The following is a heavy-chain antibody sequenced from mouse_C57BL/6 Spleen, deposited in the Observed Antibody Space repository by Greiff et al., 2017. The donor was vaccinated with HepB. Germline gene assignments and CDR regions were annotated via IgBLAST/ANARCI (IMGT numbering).Heavy chain of an antibody. CDR1: GYTFTSYG. V-gene: IGHV1-81*01. J-gene: IGHJ1*03. CDR2: IYPRSGNT. CDR3: ARLVTTVVATNWYFDV. Sequence: VKLMESGAELARPGASVKLSCKASGYTFTSYGISWVKQRTGQGLEWIGEIYPRSGNTYYNEKFKGKATLTADKSSSTAYMELRSLTSEDSAVYFCARLVTTVVATNWYFDVWGTGTTVTVSS. D-gene: IGHD1-1*01.